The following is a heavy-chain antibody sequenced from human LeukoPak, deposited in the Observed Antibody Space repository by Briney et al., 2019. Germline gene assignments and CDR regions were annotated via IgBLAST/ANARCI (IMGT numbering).Heavy chain of an antibody. CDR1: GFAFHDYA. D-gene: IGHD2-2*01. CDR2: ISWNSGTI. V-gene: IGHV3-9*01. Sequence: GGSLRLSCAASGFAFHDYAMHWVREAPGKGLEWVSSISWNSGTIRYADSVKGRFTISRDNAKNSLYLQMNSLRAEDTALYYCAKASGGYCSSISCYHFDYWGQGTLVTVSS. J-gene: IGHJ4*02. CDR3: AKASGGYCSSISCYHFDY.